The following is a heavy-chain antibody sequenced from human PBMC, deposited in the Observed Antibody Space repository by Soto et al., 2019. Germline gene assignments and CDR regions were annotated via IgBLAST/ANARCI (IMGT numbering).Heavy chain of an antibody. J-gene: IGHJ5*02. D-gene: IGHD3-10*01. CDR3: ARGAITMVRGVIFFVDP. V-gene: IGHV3-11*01. CDR2: ISSSGSTI. Sequence: GGSLRLSCAASGFTFSDYYMSWIRQAPGKGLEWVSYISSSGSTIYYADSVKGRFTISRDNAKSSLYLQMNSLRAEDTAVYYCARGAITMVRGVIFFVDPWGQGTLVTVSS. CDR1: GFTFSDYY.